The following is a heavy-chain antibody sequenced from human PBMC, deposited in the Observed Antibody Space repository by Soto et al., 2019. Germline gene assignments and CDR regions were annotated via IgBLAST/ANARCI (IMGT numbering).Heavy chain of an antibody. CDR2: ISALNGNT. CDR1: GYTFTHYG. J-gene: IGHJ3*02. CDR3: ARVYGSGRYNAFDI. Sequence: QVQLVQSEAEVKKPGASVKVSCKASGYTFTHYGISWVRQARGQGLAWMGWISALNGNTKYVDNFQDRVTMTSDTSTNTSYLEVRSLRSDDTAMYYCARVYGSGRYNAFDIWGQGTMVTVSS. V-gene: IGHV1-18*01. D-gene: IGHD3-10*01.